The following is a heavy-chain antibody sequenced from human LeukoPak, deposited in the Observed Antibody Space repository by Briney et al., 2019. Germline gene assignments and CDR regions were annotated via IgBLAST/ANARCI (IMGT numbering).Heavy chain of an antibody. CDR2: IYYSGST. D-gene: IGHD3-22*01. J-gene: IGHJ3*02. CDR3: ARGPYSYDSSGAFDI. CDR1: GGSISNYY. V-gene: IGHV4-59*08. Sequence: SSETLSLTCTVSGGSISNYYWSWIRQPPGKRLECIGYIYYSGSTNYNPSLKSRVTISVDTSKNQFSLKLSSVTAADTAVYFCARGPYSYDSSGAFDIWGQGTMVTVSS.